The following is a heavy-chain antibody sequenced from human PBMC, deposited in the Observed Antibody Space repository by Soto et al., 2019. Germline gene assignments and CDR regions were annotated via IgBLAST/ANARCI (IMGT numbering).Heavy chain of an antibody. V-gene: IGHV3-30-3*01. D-gene: IGHD3-22*01. CDR3: ARDGEDLLRNIPGDAFDI. Sequence: QVQLVESGGGVVQPGRSLRLSCAASGFTFSSHAMHWVRQAPGKGLEWVAVISYDGSNIYYADSVKGRFTISRDNSKNTLYLQMNSLRAEDTAVYFCARDGEDLLRNIPGDAFDIWGQGTMVTVSS. J-gene: IGHJ3*02. CDR2: ISYDGSNI. CDR1: GFTFSSHA.